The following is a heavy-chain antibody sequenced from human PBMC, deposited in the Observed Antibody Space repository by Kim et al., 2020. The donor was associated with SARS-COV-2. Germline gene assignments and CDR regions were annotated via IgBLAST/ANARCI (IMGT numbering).Heavy chain of an antibody. CDR3: ARRSDSSGYHYYFDY. Sequence: QKFQGRVTSTRDTSASTAYMELSSLRSEDTAVYYCARRSDSSGYHYYFDYWGQGTLVTVSS. J-gene: IGHJ4*02. D-gene: IGHD3-22*01. V-gene: IGHV1-3*01.